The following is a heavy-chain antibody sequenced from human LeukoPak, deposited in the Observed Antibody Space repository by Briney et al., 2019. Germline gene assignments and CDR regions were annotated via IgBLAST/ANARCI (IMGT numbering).Heavy chain of an antibody. CDR1: GYTFTGYY. D-gene: IGHD6-19*01. CDR2: INPNSGGT. Sequence: ASVKVSCKASGYTFTGYYMHWVRQAPGQGLEWMGWINPNSGGTNYAQKFQGWVTMTRDTSISTACMELSRLRSDDTAVYYCARGRYSSGWYVSYYFDYWGQGTLVTVSS. CDR3: ARGRYSSGWYVSYYFDY. V-gene: IGHV1-2*04. J-gene: IGHJ4*02.